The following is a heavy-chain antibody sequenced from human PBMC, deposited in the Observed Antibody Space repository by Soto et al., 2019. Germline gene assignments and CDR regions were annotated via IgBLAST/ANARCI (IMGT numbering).Heavy chain of an antibody. CDR3: ARRHLAVAVSPWFDP. V-gene: IGHV2-26*01. D-gene: IGHD6-19*01. Sequence: QVTLKESGPVLVKPTETLTLRCTVSGLSITDSEMGVSWIRQPPGQPLEWLAHIDSSGEKSYRKFLKSRLAIPKDTFKSQIVLTMTNMDPADTATYYCARRHLAVAVSPWFDPWGQGIPVTVSS. CDR2: IDSSGEK. J-gene: IGHJ5*02. CDR1: GLSITDSEMG.